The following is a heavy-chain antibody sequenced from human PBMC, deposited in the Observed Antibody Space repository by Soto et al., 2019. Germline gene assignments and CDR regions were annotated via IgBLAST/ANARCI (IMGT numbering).Heavy chain of an antibody. J-gene: IGHJ5*02. D-gene: IGHD3-16*01. Sequence: GESLKISCKGSRNNFTNYWITWVRQMPGKGLGWMGRIDPSDSYNKYSPSFQGHVTISADKSISTAYLQWSSLKASDTGMYYCASQMRNDNWFDPWGQGTLVTVSS. V-gene: IGHV5-10-1*01. CDR1: RNNFTNYW. CDR3: ASQMRNDNWFDP. CDR2: IDPSDSYN.